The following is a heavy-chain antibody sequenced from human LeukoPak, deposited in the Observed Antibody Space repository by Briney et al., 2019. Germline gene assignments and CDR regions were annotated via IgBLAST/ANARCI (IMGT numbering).Heavy chain of an antibody. J-gene: IGHJ6*03. CDR2: IHSSGST. Sequence: SETLSLTCTVSGVSISSYYWSWIRQPAGKGLEWIGRIHSSGSTNYNPSLKSRVTMSVDTSKNQFSLKLSSVTAADTAVYYCARGAITMVRGVIETSYYYYMDVWGKGTTVTISS. D-gene: IGHD3-10*01. V-gene: IGHV4-4*07. CDR3: ARGAITMVRGVIETSYYYYMDV. CDR1: GVSISSYY.